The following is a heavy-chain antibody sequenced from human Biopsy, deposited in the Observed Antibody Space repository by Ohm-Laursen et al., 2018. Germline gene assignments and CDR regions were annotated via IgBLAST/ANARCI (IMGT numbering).Heavy chain of an antibody. Sequence: SRTLSFTCTVSGGSKSRDYWSWHRQTPGQGRDWIGNLYSSGSTNYNPSLKRRVTISVDTSKNQFSLRLNSVTAADTAVYYCARATNSTGWPYYYFYGMDVWGQGTTVTVSS. J-gene: IGHJ6*02. CDR3: ARATNSTGWPYYYFYGMDV. D-gene: IGHD2/OR15-2a*01. V-gene: IGHV4-59*01. CDR1: GGSKSRDY. CDR2: LYSSGST.